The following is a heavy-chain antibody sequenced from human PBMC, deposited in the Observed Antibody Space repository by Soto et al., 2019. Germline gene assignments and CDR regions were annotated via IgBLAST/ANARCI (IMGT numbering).Heavy chain of an antibody. J-gene: IGHJ6*02. CDR1: GYTLTSYA. Sequence: GASVNVSCKASGYTLTSYAMHWVRQAPGQRLEWMRWINAGNGNTKYSQKFQGRVTITRDTSASTAYMELSSLRSEDTAVYYCARTITMVRGVIITLDYYYGMDVWGQRTTVTVSS. CDR3: ARTITMVRGVIITLDYYYGMDV. V-gene: IGHV1-3*01. D-gene: IGHD3-10*01. CDR2: INAGNGNT.